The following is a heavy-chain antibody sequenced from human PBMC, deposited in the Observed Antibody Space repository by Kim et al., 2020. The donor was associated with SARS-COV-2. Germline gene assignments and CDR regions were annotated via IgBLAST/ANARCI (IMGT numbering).Heavy chain of an antibody. D-gene: IGHD3-22*01. Sequence: GGSLRLSCAASGFTFSSYGMHWVRQAPGKGLEWVAVISYDGSNKYYADSVKGRFTISRDNSKSTLSLQMNSLRPEDTAVYYCAKDGHSYYYDTNHYGAPFDSWGQGTLVTVSS. CDR1: GFTFSSYG. J-gene: IGHJ4*02. CDR2: ISYDGSNK. CDR3: AKDGHSYYYDTNHYGAPFDS. V-gene: IGHV3-30*18.